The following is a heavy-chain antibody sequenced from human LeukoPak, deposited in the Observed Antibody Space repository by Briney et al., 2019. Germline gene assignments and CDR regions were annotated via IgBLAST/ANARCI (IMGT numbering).Heavy chain of an antibody. J-gene: IGHJ4*02. V-gene: IGHV3-20*04. CDR3: ARGPRGYSYGYDY. Sequence: GGSLRLSCAASEFTFSSYWRSWVRQAPGKGLERVSGINWNGGSTGYADSVKGRFTISRDNARNSLYLQMNRLRSEDTALYYCARGPRGYSYGYDYWGQGTLVTVSS. D-gene: IGHD5-18*01. CDR1: EFTFSSYW. CDR2: INWNGGST.